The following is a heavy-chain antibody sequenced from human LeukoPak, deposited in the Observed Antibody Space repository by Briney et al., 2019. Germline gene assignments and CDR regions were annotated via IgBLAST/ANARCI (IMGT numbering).Heavy chain of an antibody. D-gene: IGHD3-3*01. V-gene: IGHV1-8*03. J-gene: IGHJ4*02. CDR1: GYTFNTYD. CDR2: MNAYRGNT. Sequence: GASVKVSCKPSGYTFNTYDINWVRQATGQGLEWMGWMNAYRGNTGHAQKFQGRVTITRNTSISTAYMELSSLRSEDTAVYYCAREHYDFWSGSQRRGYFDYWGQGTLVTVSS. CDR3: AREHYDFWSGSQRRGYFDY.